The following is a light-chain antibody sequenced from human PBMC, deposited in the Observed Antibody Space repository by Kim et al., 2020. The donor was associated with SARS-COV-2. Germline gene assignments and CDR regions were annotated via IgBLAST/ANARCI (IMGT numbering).Light chain of an antibody. CDR3: MYGTHWPPSFT. V-gene: IGKV2-30*01. Sequence: DVIMTQSPLSLPVTLGQPASISCRSSQSLVFSDGKTYLNWFHQRPGQSPRRLIYKVSNRDSGVPDRFSGSGSGTDFTLKISRVAAEDVGVYYCMYGTHWPPSFTFGGGTKVDIK. J-gene: IGKJ4*01. CDR2: KVS. CDR1: QSLVFSDGKTY.